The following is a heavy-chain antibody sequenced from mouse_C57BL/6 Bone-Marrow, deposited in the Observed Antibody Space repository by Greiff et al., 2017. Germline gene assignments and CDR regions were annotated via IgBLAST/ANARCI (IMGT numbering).Heavy chain of an antibody. CDR2: FHPYNDDT. CDR3: ARKHYGSRGGFAY. CDR1: GYTFTTYP. D-gene: IGHD1-1*01. Sequence: VQLQQSGAELVKPGASVKMSCKASGYTFTTYPIEWMKQNHGKSLEWIGNFHPYNDDTKYNEKFKGKATLTVETSSSTVYLELSRLTSDDSAVYYCARKHYGSRGGFAYWGQGTLVTVSA. J-gene: IGHJ3*01. V-gene: IGHV1-47*01.